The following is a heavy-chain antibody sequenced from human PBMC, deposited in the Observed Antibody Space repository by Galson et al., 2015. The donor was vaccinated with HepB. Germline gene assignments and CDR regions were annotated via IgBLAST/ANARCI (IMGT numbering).Heavy chain of an antibody. Sequence: SVKVSCKASGGTLSQSAISWVRQAPGQGLEWMGGIIPVFVSANIVQKFLGRLSISADESTSTVYMELSSLRSDDTAIYYCASDSRNYNLNYVLHWFDTWGRGTLVTVSS. CDR1: GGTLSQSA. CDR2: IIPVFVSA. D-gene: IGHD1-14*01. CDR3: ASDSRNYNLNYVLHWFDT. V-gene: IGHV1-69*13. J-gene: IGHJ5*02.